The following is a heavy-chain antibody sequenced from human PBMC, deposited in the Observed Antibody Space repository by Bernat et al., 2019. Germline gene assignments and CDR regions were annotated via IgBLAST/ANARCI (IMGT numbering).Heavy chain of an antibody. CDR2: ISYDGSNK. J-gene: IGHJ3*02. CDR1: GFTFSSYG. Sequence: QVQLVESGGGVVQPGRSLRLSCAASGFTFSSYGMHWVRQAPGKGLEWVAVISYDGSNKYYADSVKGRFTISRDNSKNTLYLQMNSLRAEDTAVYYCAKDRIVGASDDAFDIWGQGTTVTVSS. D-gene: IGHD1-26*01. V-gene: IGHV3-30*18. CDR3: AKDRIVGASDDAFDI.